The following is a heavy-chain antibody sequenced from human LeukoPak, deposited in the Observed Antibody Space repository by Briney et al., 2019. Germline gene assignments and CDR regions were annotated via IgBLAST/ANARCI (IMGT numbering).Heavy chain of an antibody. CDR2: IYHSGSP. Sequence: PSETLSLTCAVYGGSFSGYYWRWVRQPPGKGLEWIGEIYHSGSPNYNPPLKSRVTISVDKSKNQFPLKLSSVTAADTAVYYCARGVLGTMVRGVIIPLGPNWFDPWGQGTLVTVSS. CDR3: ARGVLGTMVRGVIIPLGPNWFDP. J-gene: IGHJ5*02. D-gene: IGHD3-10*01. V-gene: IGHV4-34*01. CDR1: GGSFSGYY.